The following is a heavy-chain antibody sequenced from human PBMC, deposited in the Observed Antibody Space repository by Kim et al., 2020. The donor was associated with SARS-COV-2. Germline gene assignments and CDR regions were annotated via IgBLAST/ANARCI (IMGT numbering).Heavy chain of an antibody. CDR1: GYTFTDYA. D-gene: IGHD2-8*02. J-gene: IGHJ4*01. CDR2: INTNTGNP. CDR3: ARDRRRCTGDSCYTDFDY. Sequence: ASVKVPCKASGYTFTDYAMTWVRQAPGQGLEWTGWINTNTGNPTYAQGFTGRLVIPLDISVSPAYLQISSLKADDAAAYHCARDRRRCTGDSCYTDFDY. V-gene: IGHV7-4-1*02.